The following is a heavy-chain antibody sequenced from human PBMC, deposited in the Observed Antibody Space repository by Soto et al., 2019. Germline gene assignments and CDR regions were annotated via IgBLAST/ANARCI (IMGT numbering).Heavy chain of an antibody. CDR2: ISGSGGDT. Sequence: GGSLRLSCTASEFTLSVCAMSWVRQAPGKGLEWVSAISGSGGDTHYADSVKGRFTISRDNSRNTLYLQMNSLRAEDTAVYYCAKGADYFHSNGYNLENYPYWGHGTLVTVAS. CDR1: EFTLSVCA. CDR3: AKGADYFHSNGYNLENYPY. D-gene: IGHD3-22*01. V-gene: IGHV3-23*01. J-gene: IGHJ1*01.